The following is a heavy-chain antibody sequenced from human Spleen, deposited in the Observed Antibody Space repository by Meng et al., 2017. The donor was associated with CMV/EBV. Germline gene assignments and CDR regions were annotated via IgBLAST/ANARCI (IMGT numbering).Heavy chain of an antibody. V-gene: IGHV5-51*01. CDR2: INPDDSET. CDR3: TKKNNYWSGTYYYYYGMDV. Sequence: GGPLRLSCEGSGYSFSNYWIGWVRQMPGKGLEWMGIINPDDSETRYSPSFQGQVTISADKSISTAYLQWSSLKASDTATYYCTKKNNYWSGTYYYYYGMDVWGQGTTVTVSS. J-gene: IGHJ6*02. D-gene: IGHD3-3*01. CDR1: GYSFSNYW.